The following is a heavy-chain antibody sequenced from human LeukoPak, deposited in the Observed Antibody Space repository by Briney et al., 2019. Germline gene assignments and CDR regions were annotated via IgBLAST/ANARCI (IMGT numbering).Heavy chain of an antibody. CDR2: IYYSGST. D-gene: IGHD5-24*01. J-gene: IGHJ4*02. V-gene: IGHV4-31*03. CDR3: ARGRDGYTNFDY. CDR1: GGSISSGGYY. Sequence: SETLSLTGTVSGGSISSGGYYWSWIRQHPGKGLEWIGYIYYSGSTYYNPSLKSRVTISVDTSKNQFSLKLSSVTAADTAVYYCARGRDGYTNFDYWGQGTPVTVSS.